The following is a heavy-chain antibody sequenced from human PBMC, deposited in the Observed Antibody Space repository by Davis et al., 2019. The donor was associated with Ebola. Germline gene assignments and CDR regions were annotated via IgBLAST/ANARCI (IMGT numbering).Heavy chain of an antibody. CDR2: IFSRGSTI. CDR3: ARETSYYGMDV. V-gene: IGHV3-48*03. Sequence: GESLKISCAASGFTFSDYEMNWVRQAPGKGLEWVSYIFSRGSTIYYADSVKGRFTISRDNAKSSLYLQMNSLRAEDTAVYYCARETSYYGMDVWGQGTTVTVSS. D-gene: IGHD4-11*01. CDR1: GFTFSDYE. J-gene: IGHJ6*02.